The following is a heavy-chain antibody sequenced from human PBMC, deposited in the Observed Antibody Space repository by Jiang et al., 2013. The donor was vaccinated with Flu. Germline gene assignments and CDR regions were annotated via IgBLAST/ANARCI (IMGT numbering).Heavy chain of an antibody. CDR1: GFIFSDFY. D-gene: IGHD5-24*01. J-gene: IGHJ5*02. CDR2: ISTGSFTI. CDR3: ARGRYNYGSNWFDP. Sequence: GGSLRLSCAASGFIFSDFYMSWIRQAPGKGLQWVSHISTGSFTIYYADSVKGRFTISRDNAKNSVYLQMSSLRAEDTAVYYCARGRYNYGSNWFDPWGQGTLVTVSS. V-gene: IGHV3-11*01.